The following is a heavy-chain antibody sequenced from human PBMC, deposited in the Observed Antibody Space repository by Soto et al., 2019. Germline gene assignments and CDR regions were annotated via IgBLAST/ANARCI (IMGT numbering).Heavy chain of an antibody. CDR3: GKDRGGFAGGWEYFDY. D-gene: IGHD6-19*01. Sequence: EVQLLESGGGLVQPGGSLRLSCAASGFNFDTYSMSRSSMSWVRQAPGKGLEWVSSISGSGGKAYYADSVKGRFIISRDNFKNMLYRQMNSLSAEDTAFYYCGKDRGGFAGGWEYFDYWGQGALVTVSS. J-gene: IGHJ4*02. CDR1: GFNFDTYSMSRSS. CDR2: ISGSGGKA. V-gene: IGHV3-23*01.